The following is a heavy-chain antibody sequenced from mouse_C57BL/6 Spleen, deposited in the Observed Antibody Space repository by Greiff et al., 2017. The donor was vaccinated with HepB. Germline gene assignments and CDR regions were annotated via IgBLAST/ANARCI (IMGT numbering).Heavy chain of an antibody. CDR1: GYSITSGYY. CDR3: ARWGDYLDY. D-gene: IGHD2-13*01. V-gene: IGHV3-6*01. Sequence: DVKLQESGPGLVKPSQSLSLTCSVTGYSITSGYYWNWIRQFPGNKLEWMGYISYDGSNNYNPSLKNRISITRDTSKNQFFLKLNSVTTEDTATYYCARWGDYLDYWGQGTTLTVSS. CDR2: ISYDGSN. J-gene: IGHJ2*01.